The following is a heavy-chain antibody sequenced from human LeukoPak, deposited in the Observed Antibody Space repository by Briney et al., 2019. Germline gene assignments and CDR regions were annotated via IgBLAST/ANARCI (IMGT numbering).Heavy chain of an antibody. CDR2: IYYSGST. D-gene: IGHD5-18*01. V-gene: IGHV4-39*07. Sequence: PSETLSLTCTVSGSSISSSSYYWGWLRQPPGKGLEWIGSIYYSGSTYYNPSLKSRVTISVDTSKNQFSLKLSSVTAADTAVYYCARDRGYSYGSYYYYYYMDVWGKGTTVTVSS. CDR1: GSSISSSSYY. CDR3: ARDRGYSYGSYYYYYYMDV. J-gene: IGHJ6*03.